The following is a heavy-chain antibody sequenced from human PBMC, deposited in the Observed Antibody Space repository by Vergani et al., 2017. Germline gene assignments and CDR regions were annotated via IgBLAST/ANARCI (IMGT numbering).Heavy chain of an antibody. CDR1: GGTFSSYA. V-gene: IGHV1-69*01. CDR3: ARDDSGERAFDI. D-gene: IGHD1-26*01. Sequence: QVQLVQSGAEVKKPGSSVKVSCKASGGTFSSYAISWVRQAPGQGLEWMGGIIPIFGTANYAQKFQGRVTITADESKSTDYMELSSLRSEDTAVYYCARDDSGERAFDIWGQGTMVTVSS. J-gene: IGHJ3*02. CDR2: IIPIFGTA.